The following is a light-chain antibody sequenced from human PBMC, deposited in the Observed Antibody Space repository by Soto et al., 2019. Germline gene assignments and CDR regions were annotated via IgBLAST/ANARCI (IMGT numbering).Light chain of an antibody. CDR3: QSYNDWPFA. CDR1: ESLFGF. V-gene: IGKV3-15*01. CDR2: GVS. J-gene: IGKJ2*01. Sequence: DIVLTQSPATLSVSPGDRVTLSCRASESLFGFLAWYQQKPGQAPRLLMYGVSTRATGIPARFSGGVSATEFTLTISSLQSADSAFYFCQSYNDWPFASGLGTRLEI.